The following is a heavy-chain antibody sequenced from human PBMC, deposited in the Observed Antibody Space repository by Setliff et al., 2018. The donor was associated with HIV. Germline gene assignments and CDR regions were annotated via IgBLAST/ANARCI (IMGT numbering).Heavy chain of an antibody. CDR2: IYHSGST. J-gene: IGHJ4*02. D-gene: IGHD2-21*02. Sequence: SETLSLTCAVSGDSISSGGYSWNWIRQPPGKGLEWIGYIYHSGSTYYNPSLKSRVTISVDRSENQFSLKLSSVTAADTAVYYCARDRGDYGYFGYWGQGALVTVSS. V-gene: IGHV4-30-2*01. CDR3: ARDRGDYGYFGY. CDR1: GDSISSGGYS.